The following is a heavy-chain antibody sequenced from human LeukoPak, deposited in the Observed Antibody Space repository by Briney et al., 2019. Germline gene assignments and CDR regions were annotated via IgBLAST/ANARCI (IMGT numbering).Heavy chain of an antibody. J-gene: IGHJ5*02. CDR1: GGSISSGGYY. CDR3: ASGGENIVVVPAARRWFDP. CDR2: IYYSGST. V-gene: IGHV4-31*03. D-gene: IGHD2-2*01. Sequence: SETLSLTCTVSGGSISSGGYYWSWIRQHPGKGLEWIGYIYYSGSTYYNPSLKSRVTISVDTSKNQFSLKLSSVTAADTAVYYCASGGENIVVVPAARRWFDPWGQGILVTVSS.